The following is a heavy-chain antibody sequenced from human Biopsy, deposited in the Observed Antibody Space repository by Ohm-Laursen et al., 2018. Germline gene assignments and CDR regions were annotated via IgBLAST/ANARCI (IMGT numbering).Heavy chain of an antibody. CDR3: TRDSLPAIYADYPHFD. CDR1: GGSINSNY. CDR2: FYTSGTA. Sequence: TLSLTWTVSGGSINSNYWSWIRQPAGKGLEWMGRFYTSGTANDNPSLKSRVTMSVDNSKNKLSLKLKSVTAADTAVYYCTRDSLPAIYADYPHFDWGPGTLVTVSS. J-gene: IGHJ4*02. D-gene: IGHD4-17*01. V-gene: IGHV4-4*07.